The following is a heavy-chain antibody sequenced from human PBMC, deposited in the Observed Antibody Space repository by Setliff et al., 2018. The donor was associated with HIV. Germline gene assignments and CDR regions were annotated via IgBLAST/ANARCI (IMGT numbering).Heavy chain of an antibody. Sequence: ASVKVSCKASGYPFSGYGISWVRQAPGQGLEWMGWISAYSGDTNYAQKFHGRLTMTTDTSTSTAYMELRSLRSDDTAVYYCARARRAGSGPKYFQHWGQGTLVTVSS. CDR1: GYPFSGYG. J-gene: IGHJ1*01. CDR2: ISAYSGDT. V-gene: IGHV1-18*01. D-gene: IGHD2-15*01. CDR3: ARARRAGSGPKYFQH.